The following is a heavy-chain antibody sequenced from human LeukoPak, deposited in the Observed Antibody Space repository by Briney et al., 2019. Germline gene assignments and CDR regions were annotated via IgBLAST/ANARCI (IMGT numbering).Heavy chain of an antibody. D-gene: IGHD4-17*01. CDR2: IWYDGSNK. CDR3: ARWVPNYDYGDYTPTPNWFDP. V-gene: IGHV3-33*01. Sequence: GGSLRLSCAASGFTFSSYGMHWVRQAPGKGLEWVAVIWYDGSNKYYADSVKGRFTISRDNSKNTLYLQMNSLRAEDTAVYYCARWVPNYDYGDYTPTPNWFDPWGQGTLVTVSS. CDR1: GFTFSSYG. J-gene: IGHJ5*02.